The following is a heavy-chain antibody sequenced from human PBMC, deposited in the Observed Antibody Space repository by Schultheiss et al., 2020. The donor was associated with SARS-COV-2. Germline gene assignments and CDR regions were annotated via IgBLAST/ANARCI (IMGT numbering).Heavy chain of an antibody. J-gene: IGHJ4*02. Sequence: GGSLRLSCAASGFTFSSYEMNWVRQAPGKGLEWVSYISSSGSTIYYADSVKGRFTISRDNAKNSLYLQMNSLRAEDTAVYYCARDSEVVALYYFDYWGQGTLVTVSS. V-gene: IGHV3-48*03. CDR1: GFTFSSYE. D-gene: IGHD3-22*01. CDR3: ARDSEVVALYYFDY. CDR2: ISSSGSTI.